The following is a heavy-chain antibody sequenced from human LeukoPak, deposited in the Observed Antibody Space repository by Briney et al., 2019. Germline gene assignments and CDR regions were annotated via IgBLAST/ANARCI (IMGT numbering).Heavy chain of an antibody. J-gene: IGHJ3*02. CDR1: GGSISSYY. CDR3: ARVSYDSSGYYYVHAFDI. CDR2: IYYSGST. Sequence: SETLSLTCTVSGGSISSYYWSWIRQPPGKGLEWIGYIYYSGSTNYNPSLKSRVTISVDTSKNQFSLELSSVSAAGTAVYYCARVSYDSSGYYYVHAFDIWGQGTMVTVSS. D-gene: IGHD3-22*01. V-gene: IGHV4-59*01.